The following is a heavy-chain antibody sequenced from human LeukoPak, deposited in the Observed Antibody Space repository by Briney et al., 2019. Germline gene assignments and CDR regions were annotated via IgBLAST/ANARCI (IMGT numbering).Heavy chain of an antibody. J-gene: IGHJ3*02. CDR3: ARRPYDILTGYYGSAFDI. V-gene: IGHV5-51*01. CDR1: GYSFTSYW. Sequence: GESLKISCKGSGYSFTSYWIGWVRQMPGKGLEWMGIIYPGDSDTRYSPSFQGQVTISADKSISTAYLQWSSLKASDTAMYYCARRPYDILTGYYGSAFDIWGQGTMVTVSS. CDR2: IYPGDSDT. D-gene: IGHD3-9*01.